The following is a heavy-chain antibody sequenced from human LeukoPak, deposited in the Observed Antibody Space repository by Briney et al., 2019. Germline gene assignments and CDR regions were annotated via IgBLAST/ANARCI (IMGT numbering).Heavy chain of an antibody. Sequence: GGSLRLSRAASGFTFSNYWMSWVRQTPGKGLEWVANIKQDGRERYYVDSVKGRFTISRDNAKNSLYLQMNSLRAEDTAVYYCATRYFDLWGRGTLVTVSS. J-gene: IGHJ2*01. V-gene: IGHV3-7*01. CDR1: GFTFSNYW. CDR2: IKQDGRER. CDR3: ATRYFDL.